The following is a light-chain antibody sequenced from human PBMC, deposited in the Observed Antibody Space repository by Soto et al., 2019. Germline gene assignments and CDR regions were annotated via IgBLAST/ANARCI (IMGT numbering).Light chain of an antibody. V-gene: IGKV1-5*03. CDR2: KAS. CDR3: QHYNGYSRA. J-gene: IGKJ1*01. CDR1: QSISSW. Sequence: DIQMTQSPSTLSASVGDRVTITCRASQSISSWLAWYQQKPGKAPKLLIYKASNLEGGVPSRFSGSGSGTEFTLTISSLQPADFATYYCQHYNGYSRAFGQGTKVEIK.